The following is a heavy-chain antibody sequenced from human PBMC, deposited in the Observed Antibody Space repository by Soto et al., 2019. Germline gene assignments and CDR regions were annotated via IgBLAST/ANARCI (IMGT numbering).Heavy chain of an antibody. D-gene: IGHD6-19*01. CDR2: ISGSGGST. CDR1: GFTFSSYA. CDR3: EKDLTIAVARAYFDY. J-gene: IGHJ4*02. Sequence: PGGSLRLSCAASGFTFSSYAISWVRQAPGKGLEWVSAISGSGGSTYYADSVKGRFTISRDNSKNTLYLQMNSLRAEDTAVYYCEKDLTIAVARAYFDYWGQGTLVTVSS. V-gene: IGHV3-23*01.